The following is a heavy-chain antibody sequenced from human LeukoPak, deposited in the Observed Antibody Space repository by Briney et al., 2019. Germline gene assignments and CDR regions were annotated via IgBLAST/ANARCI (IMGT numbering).Heavy chain of an antibody. CDR2: IRSKVNSYVT. J-gene: IGHJ4*02. V-gene: IGHV3-73*01. D-gene: IGHD3-10*01. CDR3: TRHDDSGTYYLGY. CDR1: GFTFSGSA. Sequence: GGSLRLSCAASGFTFSGSAMHWVRQASGKGLEWVGRIRSKVNSYVTAYAASVKGRFTISRDDSKNTAYLQMNSLKTEDTAVYYCTRHDDSGTYYLGYWGQGTLVTVSS.